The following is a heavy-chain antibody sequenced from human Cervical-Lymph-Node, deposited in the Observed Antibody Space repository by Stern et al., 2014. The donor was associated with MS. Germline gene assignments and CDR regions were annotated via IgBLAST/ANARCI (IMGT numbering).Heavy chain of an antibody. CDR2: VSWHGSSI. Sequence: VQLVESGGGLVQPGRSLRLSCAASGFKIDDYAMHWVRQTPGKGLEWVSGVSWHGSSIVYADSVKGRLTVSRDNAKNSLYLQMNSLTAEDTAFYYCARVRGGIGGEFDYWGQGTLVSVSS. CDR3: ARVRGGIGGEFDY. D-gene: IGHD1-26*01. V-gene: IGHV3-9*01. J-gene: IGHJ4*02. CDR1: GFKIDDYA.